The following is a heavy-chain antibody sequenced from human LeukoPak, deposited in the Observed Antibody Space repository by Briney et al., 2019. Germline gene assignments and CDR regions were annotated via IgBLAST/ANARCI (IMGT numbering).Heavy chain of an antibody. CDR1: GFTFSSYA. Sequence: GGSLRLSYAASGFTFSSYAMSWVRQAPGKGLEWVSAISGSGGSTYYADSVKGRFTISRDNSKNTLYLQMNSLRAEDTAVYYCAKDHANTPVVTNWGQGILVSVSS. CDR2: ISGSGGST. V-gene: IGHV3-23*01. J-gene: IGHJ4*02. CDR3: AKDHANTPVVTN. D-gene: IGHD2-21*02.